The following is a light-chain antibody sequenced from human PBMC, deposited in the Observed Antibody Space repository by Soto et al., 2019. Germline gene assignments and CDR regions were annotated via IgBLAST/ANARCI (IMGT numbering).Light chain of an antibody. J-gene: IGKJ1*01. CDR2: GAS. CDR3: QQYGSSPRT. Sequence: EIVLTQSPGTLSLSPRDRATLSCRASQSVSSSYLAWYQQKPGQAPRLLIYGASSRATGIPDRFSGSGSGTDFTLTISRLEPEDFAVYYCQQYGSSPRTFGQGTKVDIK. V-gene: IGKV3-20*01. CDR1: QSVSSSY.